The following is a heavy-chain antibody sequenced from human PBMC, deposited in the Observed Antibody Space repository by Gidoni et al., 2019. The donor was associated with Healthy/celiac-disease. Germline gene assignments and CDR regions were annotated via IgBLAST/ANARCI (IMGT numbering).Heavy chain of an antibody. CDR2: IYYSGST. D-gene: IGHD2-15*01. V-gene: IGHV4-39*01. J-gene: IGHJ4*02. Sequence: QLQLQESGPGLVKPSDTLSLTCPISGGPISSSSSYWGWIRQPPGKGLEWIGSIYYSGSTYYNPSLKSRGTISVDTSKNQFSLKLSSVTAADTAVYYCARLGGTVVTGDFDYWGQGTLVTVSS. CDR3: ARLGGTVVTGDFDY. CDR1: GGPISSSSSY.